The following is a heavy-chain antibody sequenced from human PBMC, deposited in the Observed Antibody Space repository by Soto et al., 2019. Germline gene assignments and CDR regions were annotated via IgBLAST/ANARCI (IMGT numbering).Heavy chain of an antibody. Sequence: PSETLSLTCAFSSGSISSSNWWIWVRQPPGKGLEWIGEIYHSGSTNYNPSLKSRVTISVDKSKNQFSLKLSSVTAADTAVYYCASRLGLYDILTGYDYWGQGTLVTVSS. D-gene: IGHD3-9*01. CDR1: SGSISSSNW. V-gene: IGHV4-4*02. CDR3: ASRLGLYDILTGYDY. J-gene: IGHJ4*02. CDR2: IYHSGST.